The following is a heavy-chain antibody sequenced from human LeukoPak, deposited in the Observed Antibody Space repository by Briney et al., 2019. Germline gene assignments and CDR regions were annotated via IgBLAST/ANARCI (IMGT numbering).Heavy chain of an antibody. CDR2: IYHSGST. D-gene: IGHD3-22*01. Sequence: SETLSLTCTVSGYSISSGYYWGWIRQPPGKGLAWIGSIYHSGSTYYNPSLKSRVTISVDTSKNQFSLKLSSVTAADTAVYYCARARDYYDSSGTYYYYGMDVWGQGTTVTVSS. CDR1: GYSISSGYY. V-gene: IGHV4-38-2*02. CDR3: ARARDYYDSSGTYYYYGMDV. J-gene: IGHJ6*02.